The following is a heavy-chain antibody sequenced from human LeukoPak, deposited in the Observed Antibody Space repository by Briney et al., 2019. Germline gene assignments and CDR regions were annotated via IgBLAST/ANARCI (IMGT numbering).Heavy chain of an antibody. CDR1: GFTFSSYG. CDR3: AKDLVSTYSTMSFVR. J-gene: IGHJ4*02. Sequence: GGSLRLSCGASGFTFSSYGMHWVRQAPSKGLEWVAAIQYDPNNRFYADSVQGRFTISRDNSKNTLYLQMSGLRGEDSALYYCAKDLVSTYSTMSFVRWGQGTQVTVSS. CDR2: IQYDPNNR. V-gene: IGHV3-30*02. D-gene: IGHD2-15*01.